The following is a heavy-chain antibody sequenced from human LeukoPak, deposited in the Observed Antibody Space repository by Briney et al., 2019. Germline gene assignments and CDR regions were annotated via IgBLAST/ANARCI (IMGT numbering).Heavy chain of an antibody. V-gene: IGHV4-34*01. CDR3: AANRDGYKLPHY. CDR2: ISSEGST. Sequence: PSETLSLTCAVHGASFSGFFWSWIRQSPGKGLEFIGEISSEGSTNYKPSLNSRVTISVDTSKNQFSLKLSAVTAADTAVYYCAANRDGYKLPHYWGQGILVTVSS. D-gene: IGHD5-24*01. CDR1: GASFSGFF. J-gene: IGHJ4*02.